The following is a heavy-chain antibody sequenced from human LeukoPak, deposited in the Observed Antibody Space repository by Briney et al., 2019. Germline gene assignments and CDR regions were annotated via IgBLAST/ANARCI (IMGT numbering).Heavy chain of an antibody. CDR1: GGSISRYY. D-gene: IGHD1-7*01. J-gene: IGHJ6*03. CDR3: AGGTTDAKNYMDV. CDR2: IFYSGNT. Sequence: SETLSLTCNVSGGSISRYYWTWIRQTPGKGAEWIGYIFYSGNTIYNPSLKSRLTMSIDTSMNQFSLKLRSVTAADTAIYFCAGGTTDAKNYMDVWGSGTTVLVSS. V-gene: IGHV4-59*01.